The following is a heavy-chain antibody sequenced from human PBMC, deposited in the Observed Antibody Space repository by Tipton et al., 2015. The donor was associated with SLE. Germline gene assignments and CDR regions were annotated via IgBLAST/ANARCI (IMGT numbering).Heavy chain of an antibody. J-gene: IGHJ6*02. Sequence: TLSLTCTVSGGSISSCSCYWGWIRQPPGKGLEWIGTFSYSGSTYYNPSLKSRVTISVDTSKNQFSLEVRSVTAADTAVYYCARHRDTSGYYHYGMDVWGQGSTVTVSS. CDR1: GGSISSCSCY. CDR3: ARHRDTSGYYHYGMDV. V-gene: IGHV4-39*07. D-gene: IGHD3-22*01. CDR2: FSYSGST.